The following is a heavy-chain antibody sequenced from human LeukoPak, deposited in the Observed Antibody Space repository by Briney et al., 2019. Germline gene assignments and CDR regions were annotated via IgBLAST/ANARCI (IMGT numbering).Heavy chain of an antibody. CDR2: MNPNSGNT. CDR3: ARGYDSSGYYWVFDY. Sequence: GASVKVSCKASGYTFTSYDINWVRQATGQGLEWMGWMNPNSGNTGYAQKFQGRVTITRNTSISTAYMELSSLRSEDTAVYYCARGYDSSGYYWVFDYWGQGTLVTVST. D-gene: IGHD3-22*01. J-gene: IGHJ4*02. CDR1: GYTFTSYD. V-gene: IGHV1-8*03.